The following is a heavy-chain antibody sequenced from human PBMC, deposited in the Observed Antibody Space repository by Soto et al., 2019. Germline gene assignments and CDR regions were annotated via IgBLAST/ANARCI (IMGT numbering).Heavy chain of an antibody. D-gene: IGHD2-15*01. CDR2: INHSGST. Sequence: SETLSLTCAVYGGSFSGYYWSWIRQPPGKGLEWIGEINHSGSTNYNPSLKSRVTISVDTSKNQFSLKLSSVTAADTAVYYCAIGLRGNIVVVVAATASDAFDIWGQGTMVTVSS. V-gene: IGHV4-34*01. J-gene: IGHJ3*02. CDR1: GGSFSGYY. CDR3: AIGLRGNIVVVVAATASDAFDI.